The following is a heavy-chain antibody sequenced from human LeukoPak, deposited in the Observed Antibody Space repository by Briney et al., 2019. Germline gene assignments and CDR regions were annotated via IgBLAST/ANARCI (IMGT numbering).Heavy chain of an antibody. CDR2: IKGDESAK. D-gene: IGHD1-26*01. V-gene: IGHV3-7*01. CDR1: GFTFTTYR. CDR3: ARDLGGSLDY. Sequence: GGSLRLSCAASGFTFTTYRMASVRQAPGKGLEWVANIKGDESAKHQADSVKGRFTISRDNAQNSVYLQMSSLRVEDTAVYYCARDLGGSLDYWGQGTLVTVSS. J-gene: IGHJ4*02.